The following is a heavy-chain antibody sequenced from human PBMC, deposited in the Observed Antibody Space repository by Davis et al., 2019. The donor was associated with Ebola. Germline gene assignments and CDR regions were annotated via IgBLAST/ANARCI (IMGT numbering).Heavy chain of an antibody. CDR3: ARENYGGTRYIDC. CDR2: IFTDGST. CDR1: GGSINSYY. V-gene: IGHV4-4*07. D-gene: IGHD1-7*01. Sequence: PSETLSLTCTVSGGSINSYYWSWVRQPAGKGLEWLGHIFTDGSTNYNSSLKGRLTMSIDTAKNQIFLKLDSVTAADTAVYYCARENYGGTRYIDCWGRGNLVTVSS. J-gene: IGHJ4*02.